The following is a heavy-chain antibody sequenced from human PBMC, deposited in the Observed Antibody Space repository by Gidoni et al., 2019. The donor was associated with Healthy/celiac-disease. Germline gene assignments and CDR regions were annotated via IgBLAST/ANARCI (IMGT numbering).Heavy chain of an antibody. CDR3: AREGVVVAAPSVY. CDR1: GFTFSRYW. D-gene: IGHD2-15*01. J-gene: IGHJ4*02. Sequence: EVQLVESGGGLVQPGGSLRLSCAASGFTFSRYWMSWVRQAPGKGLEWVANIKQDGSEKYYVDSVKGRFTISRDNAKNSLYLQMNSLRAEDTAVYYCAREGVVVAAPSVYWGQGTLVTVSS. V-gene: IGHV3-7*01. CDR2: IKQDGSEK.